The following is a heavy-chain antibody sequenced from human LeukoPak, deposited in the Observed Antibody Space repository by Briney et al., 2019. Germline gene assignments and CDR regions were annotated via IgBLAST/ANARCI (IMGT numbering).Heavy chain of an antibody. J-gene: IGHJ4*02. CDR2: IHNSGRT. Sequence: SETLSLTCSVSGGSVSSYYWSWIRQSPGKGLEWIGYIHNSGRTNYNPSLKSRVTGFVDTSKNQVSLRLSSVTAADTAVYYCARHGTVSSESYFDYWGQGALVTVSS. D-gene: IGHD1-26*01. CDR1: GGSVSSYY. CDR3: ARHGTVSSESYFDY. V-gene: IGHV4-59*08.